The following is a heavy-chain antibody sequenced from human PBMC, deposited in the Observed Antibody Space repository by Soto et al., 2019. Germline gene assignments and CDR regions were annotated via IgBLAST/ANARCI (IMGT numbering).Heavy chain of an antibody. V-gene: IGHV4-31*03. CDR3: AREVVVVPAAIYDGMDV. Sequence: TLSLTCTVSGGSISSGGYYWSWIRRHPGKGLEWIGYIYYSGSTYYNPSLKSRVTISVDTSKNQFSLKLSSVTAADTAVYYCAREVVVVPAAIYDGMDVWGQGTTVTVSS. CDR2: IYYSGST. J-gene: IGHJ6*02. D-gene: IGHD2-2*01. CDR1: GGSISSGGYY.